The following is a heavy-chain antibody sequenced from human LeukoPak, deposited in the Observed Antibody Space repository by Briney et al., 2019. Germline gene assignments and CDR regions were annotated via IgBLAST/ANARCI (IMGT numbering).Heavy chain of an antibody. CDR2: IYPGDSDT. CDR3: ARRFPWELSDYFDY. CDR1: GYGFTSYW. J-gene: IGHJ4*02. Sequence: GASLQISCKGSGYGFTSYWIGWVRQMPGKGLEWMGSIYPGDSDTRYSPSFQGQVTISADKSISTAYLQWSSLKASDTAMYYCARRFPWELSDYFDYWGQGTLVTVSS. D-gene: IGHD1-26*01. V-gene: IGHV5-51*01.